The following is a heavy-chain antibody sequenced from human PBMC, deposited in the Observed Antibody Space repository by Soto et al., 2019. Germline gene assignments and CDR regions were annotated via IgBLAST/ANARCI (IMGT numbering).Heavy chain of an antibody. V-gene: IGHV6-1*01. CDR3: ARDGGYSYGWSYYGMDV. D-gene: IGHD5-18*01. J-gene: IGHJ6*02. Sequence: PSQTLSLTCAISGDSVSSNSAAWNWIRQSPSRGLEWLGRTYYRSKWYNGYAVSVKSRITINPDTSKNQFSLQLNSVTPEDTAVYYCARDGGYSYGWSYYGMDVWGQGTTVTVSS. CDR2: TYYRSKWYN. CDR1: GDSVSSNSAA.